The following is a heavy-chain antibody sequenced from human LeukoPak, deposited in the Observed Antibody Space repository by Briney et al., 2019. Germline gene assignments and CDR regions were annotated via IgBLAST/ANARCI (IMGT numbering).Heavy chain of an antibody. J-gene: IGHJ5*02. CDR2: INSDGSST. CDR3: ARVVRGVIFSGLGWFDP. CDR1: GFTFSSYW. Sequence: PGGSLRLSCAASGFTFSSYWMHWVRQAPGKGLVWVSRINSDGSSTSYADSVKGRFTISRDNAKNTLYLQMNSLRAEDTAVYYCARVVRGVIFSGLGWFDPWGQGTLVTVSS. V-gene: IGHV3-74*01. D-gene: IGHD3-10*01.